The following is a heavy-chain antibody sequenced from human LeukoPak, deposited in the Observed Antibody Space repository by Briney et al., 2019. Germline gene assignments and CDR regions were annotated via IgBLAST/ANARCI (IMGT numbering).Heavy chain of an antibody. CDR1: GGSISSYY. D-gene: IGHD2-15*01. J-gene: IGHJ6*03. Sequence: SETLSLTCTVSGGSISSYYWSWIRQPAGKGLGWIGRIYTSGSTNYNPSLKSRVTMSVDTSKNQFSLKLSSVTAADTAVYYCARDWRVVAATDYYYYMDVWGKGTTVTVSS. V-gene: IGHV4-4*07. CDR2: IYTSGST. CDR3: ARDWRVVAATDYYYYMDV.